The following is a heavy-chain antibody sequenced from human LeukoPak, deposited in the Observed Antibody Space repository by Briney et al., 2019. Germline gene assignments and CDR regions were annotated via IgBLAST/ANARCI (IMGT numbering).Heavy chain of an antibody. D-gene: IGHD2-15*01. J-gene: IGHJ4*02. V-gene: IGHV3-23*01. Sequence: GGSLRLSCAASGFTFSSYAMSWVRQAPGKGLEWVSLISDSGGSTYYADSVKGRFTISRDNSKNTLYLQMNSLRADDTAVYYCAKETRYCRGGSCYPAPFDYWGQATLVTVSS. CDR3: AKETRYCRGGSCYPAPFDY. CDR1: GFTFSSYA. CDR2: ISDSGGST.